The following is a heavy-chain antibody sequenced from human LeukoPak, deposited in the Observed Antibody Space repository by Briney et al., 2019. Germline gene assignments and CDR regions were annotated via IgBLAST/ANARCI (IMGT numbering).Heavy chain of an antibody. V-gene: IGHV3-23*01. CDR2: VLGSCGST. CDR3: AKNPDP. CDR1: GFTFSSYA. J-gene: IGHJ5*02. Sequence: GGPLRLSCAASGFTFSSYAMTWVRQTPGKGLERVSTVLGSCGSTYYADSVKGRFTISRDNSKNTLYLQMNSLRPQDTAIYYCAKNPDPWGQGTLVTASS.